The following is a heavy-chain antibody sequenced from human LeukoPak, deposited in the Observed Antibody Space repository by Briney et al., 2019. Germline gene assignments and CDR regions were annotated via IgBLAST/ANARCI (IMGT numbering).Heavy chain of an antibody. D-gene: IGHD2-8*01. Sequence: GASVQVSCMASGYTFTSYGINWLRQAPGQGREGMGCISAYNGNSNNAQRLQGRATIPPDTPTRTHYIEPSKLPYDGTPVYFFPTVRVWGQGTLVTVSS. V-gene: IGHV1-18*01. CDR1: GYTFTSYG. CDR2: ISAYNGNS. J-gene: IGHJ4*02. CDR3: PTVRV.